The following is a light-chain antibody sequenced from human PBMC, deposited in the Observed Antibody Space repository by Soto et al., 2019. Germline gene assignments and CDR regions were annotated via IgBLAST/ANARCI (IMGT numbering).Light chain of an antibody. CDR1: QSIPSY. CDR2: DAS. V-gene: IGKV3-11*01. CDR3: QQRGDWPLYT. Sequence: DIVLTQSPSTLSVSAGERATLSCRASQSIPSYLAWYQQKPGKAPRLLIYDASDMDTGIPARFSGSGSGTEVTLPIISLEPEDVSVSYCQQRGDWPLYTFGQGTKVEIK. J-gene: IGKJ2*01.